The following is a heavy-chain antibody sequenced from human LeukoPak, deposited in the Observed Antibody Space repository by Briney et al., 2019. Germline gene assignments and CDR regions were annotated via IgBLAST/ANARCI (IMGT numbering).Heavy chain of an antibody. CDR1: GFTFDDYG. J-gene: IGHJ5*02. D-gene: IGHD3-10*01. V-gene: IGHV3-20*01. CDR2: INWNGGST. Sequence: GGSLRLSCAASGFTFDDYGVSWVRQAPGKGLEWVSGINWNGGSTGYADSVKGRFTISRDNAKNSLYLQMNSLRAEDTALYHCARDGYTMVRGVIITNPPGWFDPWGQGTLVTVSS. CDR3: ARDGYTMVRGVIITNPPGWFDP.